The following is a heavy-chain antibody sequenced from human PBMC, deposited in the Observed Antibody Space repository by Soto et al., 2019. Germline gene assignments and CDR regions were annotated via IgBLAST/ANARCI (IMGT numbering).Heavy chain of an antibody. CDR2: MNPKSGQR. D-gene: IGHD5-18*01. V-gene: IGHV1-8*01. CDR1: GYTFSSYD. Sequence: ASVKVSCKASGYTFSSYDSNWLRQASGQGLELIGWMNPKSGQRNYAPRFQGRVTMTGNTSISTAYMELSSLRSDDTAVYYCARDIGPALDWYRPWGQGTLVTVSS. CDR3: ARDIGPALDWYRP. J-gene: IGHJ5*02.